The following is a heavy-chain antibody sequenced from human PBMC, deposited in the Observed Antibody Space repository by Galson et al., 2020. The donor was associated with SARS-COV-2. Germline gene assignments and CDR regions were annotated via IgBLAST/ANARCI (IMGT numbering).Heavy chain of an antibody. CDR1: GFIFSNTW. Sequence: GGSLRLSCAASGFIFSNTWMSWVRQAPGKGLEWVGRIKTKTDGGTTDYAAPVKGRFTISRDDSKNTLYLQMNSLKSEDSAVYYCTADHPLWYYDSWSGPTAIDYWGEGTLVTVSS. D-gene: IGHD3-3*01. J-gene: IGHJ4*02. V-gene: IGHV3-15*01. CDR2: IKTKTDGGTT. CDR3: TADHPLWYYDSWSGPTAIDY.